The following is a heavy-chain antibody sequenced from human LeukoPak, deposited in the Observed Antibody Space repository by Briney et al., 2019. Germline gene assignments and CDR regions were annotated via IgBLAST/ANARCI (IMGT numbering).Heavy chain of an antibody. CDR2: IYHSGST. CDR1: GGSISSGGYS. CDR3: ASDSRCGGDCYSGGDDAFDI. V-gene: IGHV4-30-2*01. Sequence: PSQTLSLTCAVSGGSISSGGYSWSWIRQPPGKGLEWIGYIYHSGSTYYNPSLKSRVTISVDRSKNQFSLKLISVTAADTAVYYCASDSRCGGDCYSGGDDAFDIWGQGTMVTVSS. D-gene: IGHD2-21*02. J-gene: IGHJ3*02.